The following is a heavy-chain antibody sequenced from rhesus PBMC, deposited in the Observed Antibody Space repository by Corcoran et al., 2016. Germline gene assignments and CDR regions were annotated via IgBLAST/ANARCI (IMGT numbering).Heavy chain of an antibody. D-gene: IGHD2-39*01. CDR3: ARGPYD. CDR1: GLSISTSGRG. CDR2: IYGDDDK. V-gene: IGHV2S1*01. J-gene: IGHJ4*01. Sequence: QVTWKESGPALVKPTQTLTLPCTSSGLSISTSGRGAGWIRQPPGKALEWLASIYGDDDKYYSTSLKSRLTIAKDTSKNQVVLTMTNMDPVDTATYYCARGPYDWGQGVLVTVSS.